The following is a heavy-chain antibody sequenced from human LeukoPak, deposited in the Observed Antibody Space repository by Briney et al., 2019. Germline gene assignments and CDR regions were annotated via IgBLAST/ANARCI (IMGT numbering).Heavy chain of an antibody. D-gene: IGHD3-10*01. J-gene: IGHJ3*01. CDR2: ISGSGGRT. CDR3: AKGMGYYGSGHNDGFDL. Sequence: GGTLRLSCAASGFTFSSYGMNWVRQAPGKGLEWVSSISGSGGRTYYADSVKGRFTISRDNSKNRLYLQMNSLRAEDTAVYYRAKGMGYYGSGHNDGFDLWGQGTMVTVSS. V-gene: IGHV3-23*01. CDR1: GFTFSSYG.